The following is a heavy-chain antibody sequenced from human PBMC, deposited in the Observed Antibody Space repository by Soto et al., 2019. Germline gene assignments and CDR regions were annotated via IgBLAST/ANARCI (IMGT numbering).Heavy chain of an antibody. CDR1: GFTFSSYW. CDR2: IYSDGSST. J-gene: IGHJ5*02. V-gene: IGHV3-74*01. Sequence: GGSLRLSCAASGFTFSSYWMHWVRQAPGKGLVWVSRIYSDGSSTSYADSVKGRFTISRDNAKNTLYLQMNSLRAEDTAVYYCARVNRYFDWLEGDNWFDPWGQGTLVTVSS. CDR3: ARVNRYFDWLEGDNWFDP. D-gene: IGHD3-9*01.